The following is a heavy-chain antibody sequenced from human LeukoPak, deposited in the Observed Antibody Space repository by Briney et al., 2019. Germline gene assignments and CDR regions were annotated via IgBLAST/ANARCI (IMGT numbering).Heavy chain of an antibody. D-gene: IGHD3-22*01. CDR1: GGSISSYY. CDR3: ARFGREYYYDSSGYLDY. V-gene: IGHV4-59*01. CDR2: IYYSGST. Sequence: SETLSLTCTVSGGSISSYYWSWIRQPPGKGLEWIGYIYYSGSTNYNPSLKSRVTISVDTSKNQLSLKLSSVTAADTAVYYCARFGREYYYDSSGYLDYWGQGTLVTVSS. J-gene: IGHJ4*02.